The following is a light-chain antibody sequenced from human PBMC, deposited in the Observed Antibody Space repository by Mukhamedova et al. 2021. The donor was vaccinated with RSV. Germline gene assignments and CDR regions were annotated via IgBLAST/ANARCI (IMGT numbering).Light chain of an antibody. Sequence: GWYQYKPGKAPKLLIYAASRLQSGVPSRFGGSGSGTQFTLTIGSLQPEDFATYYRLQHNSSPYTFGQGTKLEIK. CDR2: AAS. CDR3: LQHNSSPYT. J-gene: IGKJ2*01. V-gene: IGKV1-17*01.